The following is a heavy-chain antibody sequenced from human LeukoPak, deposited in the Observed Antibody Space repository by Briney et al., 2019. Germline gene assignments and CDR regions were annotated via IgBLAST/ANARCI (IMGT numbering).Heavy chain of an antibody. J-gene: IGHJ6*03. Sequence: ASVKVSCKASGYTFTSYGISWVRQAPGQGLEWMGWISAYNGNTNYAQKLQGRVTMTTDTSTSTAYMELRSLRSDDTAVYYCARVAVDRVWFGELLPQYNYMDVWGKGTTVTISS. CDR1: GYTFTSYG. D-gene: IGHD3-10*01. V-gene: IGHV1-18*01. CDR3: ARVAVDRVWFGELLPQYNYMDV. CDR2: ISAYNGNT.